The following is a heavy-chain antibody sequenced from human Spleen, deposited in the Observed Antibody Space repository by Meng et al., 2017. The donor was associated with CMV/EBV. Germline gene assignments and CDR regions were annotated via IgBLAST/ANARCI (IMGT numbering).Heavy chain of an antibody. V-gene: IGHV1-2*02. Sequence: QVRLVRCGVGVKKPGASGKFSCNASVSTFTGYYLHWVRQAPGQGLEWMGWINPNSGGTNNAQKFQGRVTMTRDTSISTAYMELSRLRSDDTAVYYCARGDTIFGVVIFDYWGQGTLVTVSS. CDR1: VSTFTGYY. CDR3: ARGDTIFGVVIFDY. J-gene: IGHJ4*02. D-gene: IGHD3-3*01. CDR2: INPNSGGT.